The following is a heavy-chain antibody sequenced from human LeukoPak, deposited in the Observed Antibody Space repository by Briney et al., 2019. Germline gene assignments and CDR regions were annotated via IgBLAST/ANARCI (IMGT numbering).Heavy chain of an antibody. V-gene: IGHV1-2*06. CDR3: ARVRDSYYYYYYMDV. J-gene: IGHJ6*03. CDR2: INPNSGGT. Sequence: ASVKVSCKASGYTFTGYYMHWVRQAPGQGLEWMGRINPNSGGTNYAQKFQGRVTMTRDTSISTAHMELSRLRSDDTAVYYCARVRDSYYYYYYMDVWGKGTTVTVSS. CDR1: GYTFTGYY. D-gene: IGHD3-10*01.